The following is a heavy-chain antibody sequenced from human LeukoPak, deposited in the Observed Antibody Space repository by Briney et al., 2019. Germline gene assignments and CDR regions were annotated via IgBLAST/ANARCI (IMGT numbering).Heavy chain of an antibody. Sequence: GGSLRLSCAASGFTFSSYSMNWVRQAPGKGLEWVSSISSRSSYIYYADSVKGRFTISRDNAKNSLYLQMNSLRAEDTAVYYCARDKNNWNDGGDAFDIWGQGTMVTVSS. J-gene: IGHJ3*02. D-gene: IGHD1-20*01. V-gene: IGHV3-21*01. CDR3: ARDKNNWNDGGDAFDI. CDR2: ISSRSSYI. CDR1: GFTFSSYS.